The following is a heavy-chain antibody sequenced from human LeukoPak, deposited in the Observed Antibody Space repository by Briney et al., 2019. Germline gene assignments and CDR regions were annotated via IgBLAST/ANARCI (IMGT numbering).Heavy chain of an antibody. CDR1: GGSISSYY. V-gene: IGHV4-59*08. D-gene: IGHD5-24*01. CDR2: IYYSGST. Sequence: SETLSLTCTVSGGSISSYYWSWIRQPPGKGLEWIGYIYYSGSTNYNPSLKSRVTISVDTSKNQFSLRLSSVTAADTAVYYCATRRDGYNYGPFDYWGQGTLVTVSS. J-gene: IGHJ4*02. CDR3: ATRRDGYNYGPFDY.